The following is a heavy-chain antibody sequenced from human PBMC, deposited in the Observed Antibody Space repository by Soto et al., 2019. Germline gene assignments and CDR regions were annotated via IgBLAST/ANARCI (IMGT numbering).Heavy chain of an antibody. V-gene: IGHV1-46*01. Sequence: GASVKVSCKASGYTFTSYYMHWVRQAPGQGLGWMGIINPSGGSTSYAQKFQGRVTMTRDTSTSTVYMELSSLRSEDTAVYYCARDGIDILTGYYPNWFDPWGQGTLVTVSS. D-gene: IGHD3-9*01. CDR1: GYTFTSYY. J-gene: IGHJ5*02. CDR3: ARDGIDILTGYYPNWFDP. CDR2: INPSGGST.